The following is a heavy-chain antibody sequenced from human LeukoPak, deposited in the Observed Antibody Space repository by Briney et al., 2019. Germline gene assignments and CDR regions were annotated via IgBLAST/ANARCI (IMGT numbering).Heavy chain of an antibody. V-gene: IGHV3-21*05. CDR3: ARDPRTVRI. J-gene: IGHJ4*02. CDR1: GFTFSNYG. D-gene: IGHD1-1*01. CDR2: ISGDSGDT. Sequence: GGSLRLSCAASGFTFSNYGMNWVRQAPGKGLEWLSYISGDSGDTNYADSVKGRFTISRDNAKNSLYLQMNSLRVEDTAVYFCARDPRTVRIWGQGTPVTVSS.